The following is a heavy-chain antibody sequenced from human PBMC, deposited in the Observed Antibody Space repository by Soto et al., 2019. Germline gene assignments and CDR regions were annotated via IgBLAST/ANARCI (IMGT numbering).Heavy chain of an antibody. Sequence: PSETLSLTCTVSGGSISGYYWSWIRQPPGKGLEWIGNIYYSGTTNYNPSLKSRVTISVDTSKNQFSLKLSSVTAADTAVYYCARHRRTGIAAAGNAVSYYGMDVWGQGTTVTV. D-gene: IGHD6-13*01. V-gene: IGHV4-59*08. J-gene: IGHJ6*02. CDR1: GGSISGYY. CDR3: ARHRRTGIAAAGNAVSYYGMDV. CDR2: IYYSGTT.